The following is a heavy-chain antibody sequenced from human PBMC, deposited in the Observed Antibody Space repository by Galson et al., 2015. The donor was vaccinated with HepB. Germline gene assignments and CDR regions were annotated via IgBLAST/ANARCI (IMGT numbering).Heavy chain of an antibody. V-gene: IGHV3-11*05. CDR2: ITGNSDP. Sequence: SLRLSCAASGFSFNDYYMIWIRQAPGKGLDWVSYITGNSDPDYADSVKGRFTISRDNTKKIVYLQMNRLRVEDTAVYYCARDVYGIDIWGQGTMVTVSS. CDR3: ARDVYGIDI. J-gene: IGHJ3*02. CDR1: GFSFNDYY. D-gene: IGHD5/OR15-5a*01.